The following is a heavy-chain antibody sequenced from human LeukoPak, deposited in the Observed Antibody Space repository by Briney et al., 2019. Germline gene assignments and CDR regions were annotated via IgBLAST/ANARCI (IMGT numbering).Heavy chain of an antibody. Sequence: GGSLRLSCAASGFTFRSYIMNWVRQAPGKGLEGVSYISSSSSTIYYADSVKGRFTISRDNSKNTLYLQMGSLRAEDMAVYYCARVSVRFLEWSYYFDYWGQGTLVTVSS. V-gene: IGHV3-48*01. CDR2: ISSSSSTI. CDR1: GFTFRSYI. CDR3: ARVSVRFLEWSYYFDY. J-gene: IGHJ4*02. D-gene: IGHD3-3*01.